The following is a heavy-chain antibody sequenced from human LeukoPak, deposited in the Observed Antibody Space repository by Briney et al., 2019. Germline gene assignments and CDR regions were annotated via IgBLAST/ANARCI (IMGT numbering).Heavy chain of an antibody. Sequence: SETLSLTCTVSGGSISSSSYYWGWIRQPPGRGLEWIGSIYYSGSTYYNPSLKGRVTISVDTSKNQFSLKLSSVTAADTAVYYCARETYYDFWSGYYTAVSGYFDYWGQGTLVTVSS. CDR1: GGSISSSSYY. CDR2: IYYSGST. V-gene: IGHV4-39*02. CDR3: ARETYYDFWSGYYTAVSGYFDY. D-gene: IGHD3-3*01. J-gene: IGHJ4*02.